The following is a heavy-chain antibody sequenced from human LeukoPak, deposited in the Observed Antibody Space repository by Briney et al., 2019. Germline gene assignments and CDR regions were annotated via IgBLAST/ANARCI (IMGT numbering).Heavy chain of an antibody. Sequence: SVKVSCKASGGTFSSYAISWVRQAPGQGLEWRGRIIPIFGTANYAQKFQGRVTITTDESTSTAYMELSSLRSEDTAVYYCARGLTDTAIIGYWGQGTLVTVSS. CDR3: ARGLTDTAIIGY. J-gene: IGHJ4*02. V-gene: IGHV1-69*05. D-gene: IGHD5-18*01. CDR1: GGTFSSYA. CDR2: IIPIFGTA.